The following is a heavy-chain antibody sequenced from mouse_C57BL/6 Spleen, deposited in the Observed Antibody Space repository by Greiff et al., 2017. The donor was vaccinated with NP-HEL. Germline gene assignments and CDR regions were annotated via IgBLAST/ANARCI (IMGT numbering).Heavy chain of an antibody. D-gene: IGHD1-1*01. CDR1: GYTFTSYW. Sequence: QVQLQQPGAELVMPGASVKLSCKASGYTFTSYWMHWVKQRPGQGLEWIGEIDPSDSYTNYNQKFKGKSTLTVDKSSSTAYMQHSSLTSEDSAVYYCARYDGSSYWFAYWGQGTLVTVSA. V-gene: IGHV1-69*01. J-gene: IGHJ3*01. CDR2: IDPSDSYT. CDR3: ARYDGSSYWFAY.